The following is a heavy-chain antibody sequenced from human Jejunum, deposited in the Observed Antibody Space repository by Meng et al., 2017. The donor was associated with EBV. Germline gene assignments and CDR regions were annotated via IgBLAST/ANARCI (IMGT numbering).Heavy chain of an antibody. V-gene: IGHV4-30-4*01. CDR1: DVSVNSDGYY. D-gene: IGHD5-24*01. CDR2: MSYSGSA. Sequence: QLQEWGPGLVKPSQTLSLTCGVSDVSVNSDGYYWSWIRQPPGKGLEWIGYMSYSGSANYNPSLDGRITISLDRSKNQFSLKLTSVTAADTAIYFCTTERPGAGYFDPWGRGTLVTVSS. CDR3: TTERPGAGYFDP. J-gene: IGHJ5*02.